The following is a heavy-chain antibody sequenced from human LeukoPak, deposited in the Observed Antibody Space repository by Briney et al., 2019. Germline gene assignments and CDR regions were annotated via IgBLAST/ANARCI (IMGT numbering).Heavy chain of an antibody. CDR2: IYYSGST. D-gene: IGHD2-2*01. CDR3: ARLSGAMFYSDY. Sequence: SETLSLTCTVSGGSISSYYWSWIRQPPGKGLEWIGYIYYSGSTNYNPSLKSRVTISVDTSKNQFSLKLSSVTAADTAVYYCARLSGAMFYSDYWGQGILVTVSS. J-gene: IGHJ4*02. CDR1: GGSISSYY. V-gene: IGHV4-59*01.